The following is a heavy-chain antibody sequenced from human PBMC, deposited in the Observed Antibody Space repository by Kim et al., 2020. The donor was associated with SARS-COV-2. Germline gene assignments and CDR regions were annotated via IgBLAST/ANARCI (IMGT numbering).Heavy chain of an antibody. CDR1: GFTFSSYA. CDR2: ISGSGGST. V-gene: IGHV3-23*01. D-gene: IGHD3-10*01. Sequence: GGSLTLSCAASGFTFSSYAMSWVRQAPGKGLEWVSAISGSGGSTYYADSVKGRFTISREKSKNTLYLQMNSLRAEDTAVYYCAKDGTDVLLWFGECDYWGEGTPVTVS. J-gene: IGHJ4*02. CDR3: AKDGTDVLLWFGECDY.